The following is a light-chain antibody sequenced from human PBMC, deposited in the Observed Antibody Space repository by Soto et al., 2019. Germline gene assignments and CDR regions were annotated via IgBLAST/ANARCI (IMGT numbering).Light chain of an antibody. V-gene: IGKV4-1*01. CDR2: WAS. CDR3: QQHYNTPWT. Sequence: DIVMTQSPDSLAVSLGERATINCKSSQSVLYSSNTKNYLAWYQQKAGQPPKLLIYWASTRESGVPDRFSGSGSGTDFTRTISCLQAEDVAVYYCQQHYNTPWTFGQGTQVAI. CDR1: QSVLYSSNTKNY. J-gene: IGKJ1*01.